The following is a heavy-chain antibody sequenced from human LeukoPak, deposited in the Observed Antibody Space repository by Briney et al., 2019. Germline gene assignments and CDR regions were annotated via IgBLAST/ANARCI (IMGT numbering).Heavy chain of an antibody. J-gene: IGHJ3*02. CDR3: ARSILYYYDRSARGAFDI. Sequence: SETLSLTCAVSGYSISSSNWWGWMRPPPGKGLEWSGYIYYSGSTYYTPSLKSRVTISVDTSKKQFSLKLSSVAGADTAVYYCARSILYYYDRSARGAFDIWGPGTMVTVS. CDR1: GYSISSSNW. V-gene: IGHV4-28*01. D-gene: IGHD3-22*01. CDR2: IYYSGST.